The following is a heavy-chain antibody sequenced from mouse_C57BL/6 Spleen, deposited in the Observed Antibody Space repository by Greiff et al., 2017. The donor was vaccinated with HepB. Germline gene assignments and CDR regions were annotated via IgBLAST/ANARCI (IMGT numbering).Heavy chain of an antibody. J-gene: IGHJ3*01. V-gene: IGHV14-2*01. CDR1: GFNIKDYY. CDR2: IDPEDGET. CDR3: APVAYYSNYGFAY. Sequence: VQLQQSGAELVKPGASVKLSCTASGFNIKDYYMHWVKQRTEQGLEWIGRIDPEDGETKYAQKFQGKATITADTSSNTAYLPLSSLTSEDTAVYYCAPVAYYSNYGFAYWGEGTLVTVSA. D-gene: IGHD2-5*01.